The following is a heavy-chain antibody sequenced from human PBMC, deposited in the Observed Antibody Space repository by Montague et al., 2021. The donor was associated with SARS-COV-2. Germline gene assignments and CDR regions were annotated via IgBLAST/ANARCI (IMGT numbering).Heavy chain of an antibody. V-gene: IGHV2-70*01. CDR1: AFSLSTSGLC. J-gene: IGHJ3*02. CDR3: ARIWGATRGDAFDI. Sequence: PALVKPTQTLTLTCTFSAFSLSTSGLCVSWIRQPPGKALEWLALIDWDDDKYYSTSLKTRLTISKDTSKNQVVLTMTNMDPVDTATYYCARIWGATRGDAFDIWGQGTMVTVSS. CDR2: IDWDDDK. D-gene: IGHD1-26*01.